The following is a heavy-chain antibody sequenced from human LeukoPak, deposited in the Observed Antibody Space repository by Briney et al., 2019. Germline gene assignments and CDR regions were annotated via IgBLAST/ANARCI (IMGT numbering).Heavy chain of an antibody. V-gene: IGHV3-7*01. CDR2: INEDGNKK. J-gene: IGHJ4*02. CDR1: GFTFRRYW. CDR3: ARGCTSNSCYDY. Sequence: PGGSLRLSCAASGFTFRRYWMSWVRQAPGKGLEWVANINEDGNKKYYVDSVKGRFTISRDNTKNSLYLQMNSLRAEDTALYYCARGCTSNSCYDYWGQGTLVTVSS. D-gene: IGHD2-2*01.